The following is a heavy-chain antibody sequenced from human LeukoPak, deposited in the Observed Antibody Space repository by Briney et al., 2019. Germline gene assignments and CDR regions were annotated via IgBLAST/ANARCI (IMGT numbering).Heavy chain of an antibody. CDR1: GFTFSDYY. CDR3: ARERFWSGYHIDY. CDR2: ISSSGSTI. D-gene: IGHD3-3*01. V-gene: IGHV3-11*04. J-gene: IGHJ4*02. Sequence: GSLRLSCAASGFTFSDYYMSWIRQAPGKGLEWVSYISSSGSTIYYADSVKGRFTNSRDNAKNSLYLQMNSLRAEDTAVYYCARERFWSGYHIDYWGQGTLVTVSS.